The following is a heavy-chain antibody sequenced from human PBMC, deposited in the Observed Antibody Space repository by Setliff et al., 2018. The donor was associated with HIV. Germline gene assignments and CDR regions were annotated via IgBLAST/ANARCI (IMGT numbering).Heavy chain of an antibody. V-gene: IGHV3-7*01. CDR2: IKQDGSEK. J-gene: IGHJ4*02. D-gene: IGHD3-22*01. CDR3: ARDDNYYGSSGYSVY. CDR1: GFTFSSYW. Sequence: GGSLRLSCAASGFTFSSYWMSWVRQAPGKGLEWVANIKQDGSEKYYVDSVKGRFTISRDNAKNSLYLQMNSLRAEDTAVYYCARDDNYYGSSGYSVYWGQGTLVTVSS.